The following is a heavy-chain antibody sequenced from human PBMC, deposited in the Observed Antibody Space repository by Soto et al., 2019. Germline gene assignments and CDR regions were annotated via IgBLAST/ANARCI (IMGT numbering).Heavy chain of an antibody. CDR1: GYTFTGYF. Sequence: ASVKVSCKASGYTFTGYFMHWVRQAPGQGLEWMGWINPNSGGTNYAQKFQGWVTMTRDTSISTAYMELSRLRSDDTAVYYCARDQISLYSNYVGYYGMDVWGQGTTVTVSS. V-gene: IGHV1-2*04. D-gene: IGHD4-4*01. CDR3: ARDQISLYSNYVGYYGMDV. CDR2: INPNSGGT. J-gene: IGHJ6*02.